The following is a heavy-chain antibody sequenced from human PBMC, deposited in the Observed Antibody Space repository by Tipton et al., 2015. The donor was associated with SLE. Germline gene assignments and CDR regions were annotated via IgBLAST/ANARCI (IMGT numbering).Heavy chain of an antibody. Sequence: TLSLTCSVSSGSISNSNNYWGWIRQSPGKGLEWIGFTFSSAITYYNPSLRSRSTISIDTSKNQFSLPLTSVTAADTAVYYCARPPSYISPSEVLFDSWGQGMLVTVSS. J-gene: IGHJ4*02. CDR1: SGSISNSNNY. CDR2: TFSSAIT. CDR3: ARPPSYISPSEVLFDS. V-gene: IGHV4-39*07. D-gene: IGHD6-6*01.